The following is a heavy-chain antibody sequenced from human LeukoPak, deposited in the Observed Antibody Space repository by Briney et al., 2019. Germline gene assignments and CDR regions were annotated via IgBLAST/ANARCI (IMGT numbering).Heavy chain of an antibody. V-gene: IGHV3-23*01. CDR2: ISGSGGTT. CDR3: AKGSPNTALSDY. J-gene: IGHJ4*02. D-gene: IGHD3-10*01. Sequence: GGSLRLSCAASGFTFSSYAMHWVRQAPGKGLEWVSGISGSGGTTYYADSAKGRFTISRDNSKNTLYLQMSSLRAEDTAVYYCAKGSPNTALSDYWGQGTLVTVSS. CDR1: GFTFSSYA.